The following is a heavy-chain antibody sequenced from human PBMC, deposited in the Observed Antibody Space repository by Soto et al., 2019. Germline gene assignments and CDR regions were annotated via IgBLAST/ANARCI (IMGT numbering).Heavy chain of an antibody. CDR1: GGTFSSYA. V-gene: IGHV1-69*13. D-gene: IGHD1-20*01. CDR3: ARAMEAVVFRGYNWKPYYYYGMDV. CDR2: IIPIFGTA. J-gene: IGHJ6*02. Sequence: SVKVSCKASGGTFSSYAISWVRQAPGQGLEWMGGIIPIFGTANYAQKFQGRVTITADESTSTAHMELSSLRSEDTAVCYCARAMEAVVFRGYNWKPYYYYGMDVWGQGTTVTVSS.